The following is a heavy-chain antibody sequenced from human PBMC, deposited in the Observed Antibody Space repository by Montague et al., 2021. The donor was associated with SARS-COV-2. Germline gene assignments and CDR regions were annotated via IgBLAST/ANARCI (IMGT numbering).Heavy chain of an antibody. CDR3: ARDRGLCGFYGYDPLYFYGMDV. D-gene: IGHD5-12*01. CDR2: IYESGST. J-gene: IGHJ6*02. V-gene: IGHV4-59*01. CDR1: GASIRDYY. Sequence: SETLSLTCTVSGASIRDYYWSWIRQPPGKGLEWIGYIYESGSTKSNPSLTSRLIMSVDTSRNQFSLTLSSVTTADTAVYYCARDRGLCGFYGYDPLYFYGMDVWGQGTTVIVSS.